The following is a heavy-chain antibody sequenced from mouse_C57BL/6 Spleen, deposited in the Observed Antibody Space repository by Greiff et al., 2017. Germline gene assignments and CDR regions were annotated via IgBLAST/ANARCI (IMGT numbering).Heavy chain of an antibody. Sequence: EVKVEESGGGLVQPGGSMKLSCAASGFTFSDAWMDWVRQSPEKGLEWVAEIRNKANNHATYYAEAVKGRFTISRDDSKSSVYLQMNSLRAEDTGIYYCTRQVLRSRDYFDYWGQGTTLTVSS. V-gene: IGHV6-6*01. D-gene: IGHD1-1*01. J-gene: IGHJ2*01. CDR3: TRQVLRSRDYFDY. CDR2: IRNKANNHAT. CDR1: GFTFSDAW.